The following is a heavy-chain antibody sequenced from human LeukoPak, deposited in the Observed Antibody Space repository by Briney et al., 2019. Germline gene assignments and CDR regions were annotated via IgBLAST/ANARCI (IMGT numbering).Heavy chain of an antibody. CDR1: GYSISSGYY. CDR2: IYHSGST. J-gene: IGHJ6*03. V-gene: IGHV4-38-2*02. Sequence: SETLSLTCTVSGYSISSGYYWGWIRQPPGKGLEWIGSIYHSGSTFDNPSLKSRVTISVDTSKNQFSLKLSSVTAADTAVYYCARDVPMYSGSHLYYYMDVWGKGTTVTVSS. CDR3: ARDVPMYSGSHLYYYMDV. D-gene: IGHD1-26*01.